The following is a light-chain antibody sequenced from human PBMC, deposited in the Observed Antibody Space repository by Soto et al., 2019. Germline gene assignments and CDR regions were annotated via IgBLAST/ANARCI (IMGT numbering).Light chain of an antibody. J-gene: IGLJ1*01. V-gene: IGLV2-14*03. Sequence: SVLPQPPSVSGSPGQSITISCPGTSSDVGAYDFVSWYQQHPDKAPKLMIYEVRNRPSGVSNRFSGSKSVNTATLTISGLQAEDEADYYCSSYTTSSTRVFGTGTKVTVL. CDR2: EVR. CDR3: SSYTTSSTRV. CDR1: SSDVGAYDF.